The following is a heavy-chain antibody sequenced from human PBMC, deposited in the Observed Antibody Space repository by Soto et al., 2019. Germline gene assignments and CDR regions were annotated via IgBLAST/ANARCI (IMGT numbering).Heavy chain of an antibody. CDR1: GGTFSSYV. V-gene: IGHV1-69*13. J-gene: IGHJ6*02. Sequence: SVKVSCKASGGTFSSYVISWVRQAPGQGLEWMGGIIPIFGTANYAQKFQGRVTITADESTSTAYMELSSLRSEDTAVYYCARAPIESYYYGSGKDLSVDYYGMDVWGQGTTVTVSS. CDR2: IIPIFGTA. D-gene: IGHD3-10*01. CDR3: ARAPIESYYYGSGKDLSVDYYGMDV.